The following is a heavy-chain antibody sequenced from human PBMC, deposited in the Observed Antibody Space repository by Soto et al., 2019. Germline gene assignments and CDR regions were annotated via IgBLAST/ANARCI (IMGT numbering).Heavy chain of an antibody. CDR3: ARGSARSPPLDYSPAP. Sequence: SETLSLTCTVFGGSISSSSYYWGWIRQPPGKGLEWIGSIYYSGSTYYNPSLKSRVTISVDTSKNQFSLKLSSVTAEDTAVYYCARGSARSPPLDYSPAPWGQGTLVTVSS. CDR2: IYYSGST. J-gene: IGHJ5*02. CDR1: GGSISSSSYY. V-gene: IGHV4-39*01. D-gene: IGHD4-4*01.